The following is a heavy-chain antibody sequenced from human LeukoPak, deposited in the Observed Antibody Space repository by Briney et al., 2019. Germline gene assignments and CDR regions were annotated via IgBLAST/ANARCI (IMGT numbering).Heavy chain of an antibody. CDR1: GGTFSSYA. J-gene: IGHJ4*02. CDR2: IIPIFGTA. D-gene: IGHD4-17*01. Sequence: ASVKVSCKASGGTFSSYAISWVRQAPGQGLEWMGGIIPIFGTANYAQKFQGRVTITADESTSTAYMELSSLRSEDMAVYYCARPAYGDYPYYFDYWGQGTLVTVSS. CDR3: ARPAYGDYPYYFDY. V-gene: IGHV1-69*13.